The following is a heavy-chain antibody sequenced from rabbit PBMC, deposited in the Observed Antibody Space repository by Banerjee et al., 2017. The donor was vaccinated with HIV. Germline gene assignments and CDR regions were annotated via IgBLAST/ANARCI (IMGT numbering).Heavy chain of an antibody. D-gene: IGHD6-1*01. Sequence: QTLEESGGDMVQPGASLTLTCPASGFTLSKNYYIFCVRQAPAKGLEWIACIYAGAGGSTDYASWAKGRFTISKPSSTTVTLQMTSLTAADTATYFCARQAYNDGYVRGDYAAGYFNLWGPGTLVTVS. V-gene: IGHV1S40*01. CDR2: IYAGAGGST. J-gene: IGHJ4*01. CDR1: GFTLSKNYY. CDR3: ARQAYNDGYVRGDYAAGYFNL.